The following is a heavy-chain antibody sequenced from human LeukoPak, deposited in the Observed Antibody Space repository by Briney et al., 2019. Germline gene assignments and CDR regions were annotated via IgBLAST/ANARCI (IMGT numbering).Heavy chain of an antibody. CDR2: ISYDGRNK. D-gene: IGHD1-26*01. CDR1: GFTFNNYG. V-gene: IGHV3-30*18. CDR3: AKDRGGSYTLSLDY. Sequence: PGGSLRLSCAASGFTFNNYGMHWVRQAPGKGLEWVAVISYDGRNKHYPDSVKGRFTISRDNAKNSLYLQMNSLRAEDTAVYYCAKDRGGSYTLSLDYWGQGTLVTVSS. J-gene: IGHJ4*02.